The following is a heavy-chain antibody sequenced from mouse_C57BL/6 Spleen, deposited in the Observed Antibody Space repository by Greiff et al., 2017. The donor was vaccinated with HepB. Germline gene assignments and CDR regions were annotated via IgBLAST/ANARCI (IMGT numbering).Heavy chain of an antibody. D-gene: IGHD1-1*01. J-gene: IGHJ4*01. CDR3: ARGPITTVVVPYAMDY. Sequence: QVQLKQSGAELVKPGASVKISCKASGYAFSSYWMNWVKQRPGKGLEWIGQIYPGDGDTNYNGKFKGKATLTADKSSSTAYMQLSSLTSEDSAVYFCARGPITTVVVPYAMDYWGQGTSVTVSS. V-gene: IGHV1-80*01. CDR1: GYAFSSYW. CDR2: IYPGDGDT.